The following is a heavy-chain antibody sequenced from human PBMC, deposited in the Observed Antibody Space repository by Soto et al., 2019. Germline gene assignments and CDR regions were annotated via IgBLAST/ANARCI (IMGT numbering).Heavy chain of an antibody. CDR3: AKDIYARPRDAFDI. Sequence: GGSLRLSCAASGFTFDDYAMHWVRQAPGKGLEWVSGISWNSGSIGYADSVKGRFTISRDNAKNSLYLQMNSLRAEDTALYYCAKDIYARPRDAFDIWGQGTMVTVSS. D-gene: IGHD3-16*01. CDR1: GFTFDDYA. V-gene: IGHV3-9*01. CDR2: ISWNSGSI. J-gene: IGHJ3*02.